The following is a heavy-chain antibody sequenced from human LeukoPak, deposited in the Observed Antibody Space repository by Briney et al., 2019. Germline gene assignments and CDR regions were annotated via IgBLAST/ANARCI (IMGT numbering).Heavy chain of an antibody. D-gene: IGHD3-22*01. CDR2: IYTSGST. V-gene: IGHV4-61*02. CDR3: ASGYYYRNDY. Sequence: SQTLSLTCTVSGGSISSGSYYWSWIRQPAGKGLEWIGRIYTSGSTNYNPSLKSRVTISVDTSKNQFSLKLSSVTAADTAVYYCASGYYYRNDYWGQGTLVTVSS. CDR1: GGSISSGSYY. J-gene: IGHJ4*02.